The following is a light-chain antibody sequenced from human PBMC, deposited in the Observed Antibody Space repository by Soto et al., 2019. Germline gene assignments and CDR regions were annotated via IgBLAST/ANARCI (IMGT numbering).Light chain of an antibody. J-gene: IGKJ1*01. V-gene: IGKV2-28*01. CDR3: MQALQIRVE. CDR1: QSLLHSDGYNY. Sequence: DSVMTQFPLSLSVTPGEPASISCRSSQSLLHSDGYNYLDWYVQKPGQSQQLLIYLGSNRASGVPDKFSGSGSGTDFTMKISRVEAEDVVVYYCMQALQIRVEFGQGTKVEIK. CDR2: LGS.